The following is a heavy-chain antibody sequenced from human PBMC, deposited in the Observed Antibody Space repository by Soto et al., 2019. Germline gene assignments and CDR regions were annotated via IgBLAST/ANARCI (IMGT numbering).Heavy chain of an antibody. CDR2: RSNKVIGYTT. CDR1: GLTLSDHY. V-gene: IGHV3-72*01. Sequence: EVQLVQSGGGLVQPGGSLRLSCAASGLTLSDHYMDWVRQTPGKGLEWIGRRSNKVIGYTTEYAESVKGRFTISRDDSKNSMYLQMNSLRTDDTAVYYCARGAPPFDDWGQGTLVTVSS. J-gene: IGHJ4*02. CDR3: ARGAPPFDD.